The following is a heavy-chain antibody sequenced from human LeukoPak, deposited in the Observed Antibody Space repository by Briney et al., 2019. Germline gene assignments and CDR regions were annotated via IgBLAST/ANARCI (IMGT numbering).Heavy chain of an antibody. CDR3: ARDDYYDSSGYRAVWFDP. Sequence: SETLSLTCAVSGGSINSGGYSWSWIRQPPGKGLEWIGYIYHGGSTYYNPSLKSRVTISVDRSKNQFSLKLSSVTAADTAVYYCARDDYYDSSGYRAVWFDPWGQGTLVTVSS. V-gene: IGHV4-30-2*01. CDR2: IYHGGST. J-gene: IGHJ5*02. D-gene: IGHD3-22*01. CDR1: GGSINSGGYS.